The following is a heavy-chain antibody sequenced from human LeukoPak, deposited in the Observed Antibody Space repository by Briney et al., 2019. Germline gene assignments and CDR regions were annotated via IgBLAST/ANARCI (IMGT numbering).Heavy chain of an antibody. CDR1: GYTLSDLS. CDR2: FALEDGEK. V-gene: IGHV1-24*01. CDR3: ATAFAGNLVDY. Sequence: ASVKVSCKVSGYTLSDLSMHWVRQAPGKGLEWTGSFALEDGEKIYAQKFQGRVTMTEDTSTDTAYMELSSLRSEDTAVYYCATAFAGNLVDYWGQGTLVTVSS. J-gene: IGHJ4*02. D-gene: IGHD1-14*01.